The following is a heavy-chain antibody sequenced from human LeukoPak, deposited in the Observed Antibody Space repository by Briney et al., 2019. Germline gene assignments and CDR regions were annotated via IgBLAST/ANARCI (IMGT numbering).Heavy chain of an antibody. J-gene: IGHJ4*02. CDR1: GFTFSSYE. CDR3: ARESSSGWENFDY. Sequence: PGGSLRLSRAASGFTFSSYEMNWVRQAPGKGLEWVSYISSSGSTIYYADSVKGRFTISRDNAKNSLYLQMNSLRAEDTAVYYCARESSSGWENFDYWGQGTLVTVSS. CDR2: ISSSGSTI. D-gene: IGHD6-19*01. V-gene: IGHV3-48*03.